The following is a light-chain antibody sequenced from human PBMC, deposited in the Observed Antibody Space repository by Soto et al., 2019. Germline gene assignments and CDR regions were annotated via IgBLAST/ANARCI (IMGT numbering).Light chain of an antibody. CDR2: GAS. Sequence: EIWMTQSPATLSVSPGERSTLSCGASQSVSSNLAWYQRKPGQAPRLLIYGASTRATGIPARFSGSGSGTEFTLTISSLQSEDFAVYYCQQYNNWPLWTFGQGTKVDI. J-gene: IGKJ1*01. V-gene: IGKV3-15*01. CDR1: QSVSSN. CDR3: QQYNNWPLWT.